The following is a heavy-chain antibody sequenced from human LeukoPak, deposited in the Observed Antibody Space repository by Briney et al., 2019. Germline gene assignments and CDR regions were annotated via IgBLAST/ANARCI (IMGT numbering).Heavy chain of an antibody. Sequence: PSQTLSLTCTVSGGSISSGDYYWSWIRQPPGKGLEWIGYIYYSGSTYYNPSLKSRVTISVDTSKNQFSLKLSSVTAADTAVYYCARVRGGTVTTLFDPWGQGTLVTVSS. CDR1: GGSISSGDYY. D-gene: IGHD4-11*01. CDR3: ARVRGGTVTTLFDP. J-gene: IGHJ5*02. CDR2: IYYSGST. V-gene: IGHV4-30-4*01.